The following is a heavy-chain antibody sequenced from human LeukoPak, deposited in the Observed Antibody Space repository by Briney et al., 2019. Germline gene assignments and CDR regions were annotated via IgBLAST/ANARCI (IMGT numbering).Heavy chain of an antibody. V-gene: IGHV1-69*05. D-gene: IGHD6-13*01. Sequence: SVKVSCXASGGTFSIYAISWVRQAPGQGLEWMARIIPIFGTANYAQKFQGRVTITTDESTSTAYMELSSLRSEDTAVYYCARSGAAAGPYFDYWGQGTLVTVSS. J-gene: IGHJ4*02. CDR1: GGTFSIYA. CDR2: IIPIFGTA. CDR3: ARSGAAAGPYFDY.